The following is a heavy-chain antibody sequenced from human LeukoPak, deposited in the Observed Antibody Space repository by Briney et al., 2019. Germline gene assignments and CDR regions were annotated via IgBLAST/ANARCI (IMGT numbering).Heavy chain of an antibody. V-gene: IGHV4-4*02. D-gene: IGHD3-10*01. CDR3: ASIYGSGSYRDAFDI. CDR2: IYHSGST. CDR1: GGSISSSNW. J-gene: IGHJ3*02. Sequence: PSETLSLTCAVSGGSISSSNWWSWVRQPPGKGLEWIGEIYHSGSTNYNPSLKSRVTISVDKSKNQFSLKLSSVTAADTAVYYCASIYGSGSYRDAFDIWGQGTMVTVSS.